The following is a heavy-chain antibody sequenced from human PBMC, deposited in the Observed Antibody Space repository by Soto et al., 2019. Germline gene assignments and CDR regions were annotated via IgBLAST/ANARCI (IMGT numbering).Heavy chain of an antibody. Sequence: GGSLRLSCAASGFTFSSHWMHWVRQAPGKGLVWVSRINTDGSSSSDADSVKGRLTISRDNAKNTLYLQMNSVRAEDTAVYYCARGNEYLDILTGYYSRAFDVWGQGTMVTVSS. J-gene: IGHJ3*01. V-gene: IGHV3-74*01. CDR3: ARGNEYLDILTGYYSRAFDV. CDR1: GFTFSSHW. CDR2: INTDGSSS. D-gene: IGHD3-9*01.